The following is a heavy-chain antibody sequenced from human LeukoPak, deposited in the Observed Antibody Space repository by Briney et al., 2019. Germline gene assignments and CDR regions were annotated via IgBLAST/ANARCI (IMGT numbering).Heavy chain of an antibody. CDR2: IYTSGST. CDR1: GGSISSGSYY. CDR3: ARMMTFFDP. Sequence: PSETLSLTCTVSGGSISSGSYYWSWIRQPAGKGLEWIGRIYTSGSTNYNPSLKSRVTISVDTSKNRFSLKLSSVTAADTAVYYCARMMTFFDPWGQGTLVTVSS. V-gene: IGHV4-61*02. J-gene: IGHJ5*02. D-gene: IGHD3-16*01.